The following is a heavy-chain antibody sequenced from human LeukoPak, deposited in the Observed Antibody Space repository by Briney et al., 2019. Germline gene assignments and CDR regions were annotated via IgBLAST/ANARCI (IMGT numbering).Heavy chain of an antibody. J-gene: IGHJ4*02. V-gene: IGHV4-34*01. CDR3: ASGHCSSTSCPLFDY. CDR2: INHSGST. D-gene: IGHD2-2*01. Sequence: SETLSLTCAVYGGSLSGYYWSWIRQPPGKGLEWIGEINHSGSTNYNTSLKSRVTISVDTSKNQFSLKLSSVTAADTAVYYCASGHCSSTSCPLFDYWGQGTLVTVSS. CDR1: GGSLSGYY.